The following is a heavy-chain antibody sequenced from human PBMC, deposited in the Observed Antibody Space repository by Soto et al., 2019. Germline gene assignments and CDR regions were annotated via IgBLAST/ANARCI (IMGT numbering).Heavy chain of an antibody. CDR3: AREYSSSSYWFAP. Sequence: PSETLSLTCAVYGGSFSGYYWSWIRQPPGKGLEWIGEINHSGSTNYNPSLKSRVTISVDTSKNQFSLKLSSVTAADTAVYYCAREYSSSSYWFAPWGQGTLVTVSS. CDR1: GGSFSGYY. J-gene: IGHJ5*02. CDR2: INHSGST. V-gene: IGHV4-34*01. D-gene: IGHD6-13*01.